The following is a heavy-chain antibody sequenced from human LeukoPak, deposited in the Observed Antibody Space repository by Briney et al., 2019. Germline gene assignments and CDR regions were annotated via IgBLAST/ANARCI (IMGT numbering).Heavy chain of an antibody. J-gene: IGHJ4*02. V-gene: IGHV3-23*01. CDR2: IPGSGDST. D-gene: IGHD5-12*01. CDR3: AKRATMSGATYYFDY. Sequence: GGSLRLSCAASGFTFSSYAMYWVRQAPGRGLEWVSAIPGSGDSTYYADSVKGRFAISRDTSNNMLYLQMNSLRAEDTAVYYCAKRATMSGATYYFDYWGQGTLVTVSS. CDR1: GFTFSSYA.